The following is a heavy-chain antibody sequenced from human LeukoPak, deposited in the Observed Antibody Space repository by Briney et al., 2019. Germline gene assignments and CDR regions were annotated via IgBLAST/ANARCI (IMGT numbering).Heavy chain of an antibody. CDR3: ARDQHSSGYSLYYYYYGMDV. D-gene: IGHD3-22*01. J-gene: IGHJ6*02. CDR2: ISYDGSNK. CDR1: GFTFSSYA. Sequence: GGSLRLSCAASGFTFSSYAMHWVRQAPGKGLEWVAVISYDGSNKYYADSVKGRFTISRDNSKNTLYLQMNSLRAEDTAVYYCARDQHSSGYSLYYYYYGMDVWGQGTTVTVS. V-gene: IGHV3-30*04.